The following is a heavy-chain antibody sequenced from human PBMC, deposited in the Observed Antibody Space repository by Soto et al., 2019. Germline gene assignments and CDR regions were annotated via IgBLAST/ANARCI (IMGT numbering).Heavy chain of an antibody. D-gene: IGHD3-22*01. V-gene: IGHV1-2*02. CDR2: INPNSGGT. J-gene: IGHJ2*01. CDR1: GYTFTGYY. Sequence: GASLKFSFKSSGYTFTGYYMHWVRQAPGQGLEWMGWINPNSGGTNYAQKFQGRVTMTRDTSISTAYMELSRLRSDDTAVYYCARVRYYDSSGYYRFWYFDLWGRGTLVSVSS. CDR3: ARVRYYDSSGYYRFWYFDL.